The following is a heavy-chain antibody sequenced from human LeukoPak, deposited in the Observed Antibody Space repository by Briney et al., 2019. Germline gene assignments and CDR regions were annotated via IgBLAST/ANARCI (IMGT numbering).Heavy chain of an antibody. CDR2: IYYSRST. D-gene: IGHD3-3*01. Sequence: SETLSLTCTVSGGSISSYYWSWIRQPPGKGLEWIGYIYYSRSTNYNPSLKSRVTISVDTSKNQFSLKLSSVTAADTAVYYCARDSIVYDFWSGYQNRFDPWGQGTLVTVSS. J-gene: IGHJ5*02. CDR1: GGSISSYY. CDR3: ARDSIVYDFWSGYQNRFDP. V-gene: IGHV4-59*01.